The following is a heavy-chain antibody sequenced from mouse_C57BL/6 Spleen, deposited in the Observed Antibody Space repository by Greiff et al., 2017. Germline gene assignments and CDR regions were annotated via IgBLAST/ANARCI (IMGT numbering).Heavy chain of an antibody. J-gene: IGHJ2*01. Sequence: EVQLQQSGPELVKPGASVKMSCKASGYTFTDYNMHWVKQSHGKSLEWIGYINPNNGGTSYNQKFKGKATLTVNKSSSTAYMELRSLTSEDSAVYYCAKEIYYDYDEEGKFDYWGQGTTLTVSS. CDR1: GYTFTDYN. CDR3: AKEIYYDYDEEGKFDY. CDR2: INPNNGGT. V-gene: IGHV1-22*01. D-gene: IGHD2-4*01.